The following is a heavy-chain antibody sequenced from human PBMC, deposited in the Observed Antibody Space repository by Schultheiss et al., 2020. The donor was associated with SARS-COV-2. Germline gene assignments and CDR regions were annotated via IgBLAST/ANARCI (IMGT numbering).Heavy chain of an antibody. J-gene: IGHJ4*02. CDR1: GFSVSDFG. D-gene: IGHD1-26*01. CDR3: ARAVGPNLFDY. Sequence: GESLKISCAVSGFSVSDFGMHWVRQAPGKGLEWVSYISHTGSAVYSADSVKGRFTFSRDNGKNSLYLQMTSLRAEDTAVYYCARAVGPNLFDYWGQGILVTVSS. CDR2: ISHTGSAV. V-gene: IGHV3-48*03.